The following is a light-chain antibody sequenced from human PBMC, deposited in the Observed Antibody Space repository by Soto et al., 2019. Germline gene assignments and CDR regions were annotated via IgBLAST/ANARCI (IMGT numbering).Light chain of an antibody. Sequence: EIVLTQSPGTLSLSPGERATLSCRASQSVSSSYLAWYQQKPGQAPRLLIYGASSRATGNPYRFSGSGSGTDFTLTISRLEPEDFEVYYCQHYGTSPLTFGGGTKVEIK. J-gene: IGKJ4*01. CDR1: QSVSSSY. CDR3: QHYGTSPLT. V-gene: IGKV3-20*01. CDR2: GAS.